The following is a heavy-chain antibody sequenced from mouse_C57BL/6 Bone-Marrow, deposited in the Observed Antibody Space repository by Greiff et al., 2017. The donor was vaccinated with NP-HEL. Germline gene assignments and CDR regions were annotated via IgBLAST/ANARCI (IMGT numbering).Heavy chain of an antibody. V-gene: IGHV1-26*01. CDR3: AREILYYYVSQYPYYFDY. J-gene: IGHJ2*01. Sequence: VQLKQSGPELVKPGASVKISCKASGYTFTDYYMNWVKQSHGKSLEWIGDINPNNGGTSYNQKFKGKATLTVDKSSSTAYMELRSLTSEDSAVYYCAREILYYYVSQYPYYFDYWGQGTTLTVSS. CDR1: GYTFTDYY. CDR2: INPNNGGT. D-gene: IGHD1-1*01.